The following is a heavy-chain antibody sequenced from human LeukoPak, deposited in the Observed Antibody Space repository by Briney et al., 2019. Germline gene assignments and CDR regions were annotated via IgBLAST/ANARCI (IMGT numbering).Heavy chain of an antibody. D-gene: IGHD3-3*01. Sequence: GGSLRLSCAASGFIFNTYDMHWVRQAPGKGLEWGAVISYDGSNKYYGDSVKGRFTISRDNSKNTLYLQTNSLRAEDTAMYYCAKDQRITISGVIIIHDYFDYWGQGTLVTVSS. CDR3: AKDQRITISGVIIIHDYFDY. V-gene: IGHV3-30*18. CDR1: GFIFNTYD. CDR2: ISYDGSNK. J-gene: IGHJ4*02.